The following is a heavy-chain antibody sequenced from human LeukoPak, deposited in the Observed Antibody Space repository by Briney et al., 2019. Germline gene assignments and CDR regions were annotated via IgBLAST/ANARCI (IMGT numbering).Heavy chain of an antibody. D-gene: IGHD6-13*01. V-gene: IGHV4-39*01. J-gene: IGHJ5*02. CDR1: GGSISGSTYY. Sequence: SETLSLTCTVSGGSISGSTYYWGWIRQAPGKGLEWIGSIYHTGNPYYNPSLKSRVTLIVDTSKNQFSLRLRSVTAADTAVYHCARQRGYSWFDPWGQGTLVTVSS. CDR2: IYHTGNP. CDR3: ARQRGYSWFDP.